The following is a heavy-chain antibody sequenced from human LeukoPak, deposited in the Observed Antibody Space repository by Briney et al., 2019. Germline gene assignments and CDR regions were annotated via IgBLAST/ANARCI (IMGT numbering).Heavy chain of an antibody. CDR2: IYYSGYT. V-gene: IGHV4-59*12. J-gene: IGHJ4*02. D-gene: IGHD3-10*01. CDR1: GGSISSYY. Sequence: PSETLSLTCTVSGGSISSYYWSWIRQPPGRGLKWIGNIYYSGYTTYSPSLRSRVTISVDTSKNQFSLKLSSVTAADTAVYYCARRYYYGSGSPDWGQGTLVTVSS. CDR3: ARRYYYGSGSPD.